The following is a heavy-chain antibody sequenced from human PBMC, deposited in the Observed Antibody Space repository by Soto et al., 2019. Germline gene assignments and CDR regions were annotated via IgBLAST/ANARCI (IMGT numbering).Heavy chain of an antibody. CDR2: IYYSGST. D-gene: IGHD3-16*02. Sequence: QVQLQESGPGLVKPSQTLSLTCTVSGGSISSGGYYWSWIRQQPGKGLEWIGYIYYSGSTSYNPSLKTRLTISVDTSKNQFSLKLSSVTAAYTADEYCARGVIHWGQGTLVTVSS. V-gene: IGHV4-31*03. J-gene: IGHJ4*02. CDR1: GGSISSGGYY. CDR3: ARGVIH.